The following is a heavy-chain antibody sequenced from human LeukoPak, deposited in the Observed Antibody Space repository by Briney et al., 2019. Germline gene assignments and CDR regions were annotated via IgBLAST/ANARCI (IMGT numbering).Heavy chain of an antibody. V-gene: IGHV4-38-2*01. CDR3: ARPSLWFGELTGAFDV. Sequence: SETLSLTCAVSGYSISSGYYWGWIRQPPGKGLEWIGSIYHSGSTYYNPSLKSRVTISVDTSKNQFSLKLSSVTAADTAVYYCARPSLWFGELTGAFDVWGQGTMVTVSS. D-gene: IGHD3-10*01. J-gene: IGHJ3*01. CDR1: GYSISSGYY. CDR2: IYHSGST.